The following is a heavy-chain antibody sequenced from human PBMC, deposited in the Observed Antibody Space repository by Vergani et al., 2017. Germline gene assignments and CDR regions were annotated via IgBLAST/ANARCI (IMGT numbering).Heavy chain of an antibody. Sequence: EVQLVESGGGLVKPGGSLRLSCAASGFTFSSYSMNWVRQAPGKGLEWVSSISSSSSYIYYADSVKGRFTISRDNAKNSLYLQMNSLRAEDTAVYYCARGWGDNWYFDLGGRGTLVTVSS. CDR3: ARGWGDNWYFDL. D-gene: IGHD3-16*01. CDR2: ISSSSSYI. J-gene: IGHJ2*01. CDR1: GFTFSSYS. V-gene: IGHV3-21*01.